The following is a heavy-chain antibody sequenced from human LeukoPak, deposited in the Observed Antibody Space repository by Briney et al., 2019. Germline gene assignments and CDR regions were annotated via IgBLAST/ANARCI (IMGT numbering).Heavy chain of an antibody. CDR2: ISSSSSTI. CDR1: GFTFSSYS. J-gene: IGHJ5*02. Sequence: GGSLGLSCAASGFTFSSYSMNWVRQAPGKGLEWVSYISSSSSTIYYADSVKGRFTISRDNAKNSLYLQMNSLRAEDTAVYYCARVRTTDWFDPWGQGTLVTVSS. V-gene: IGHV3-48*04. D-gene: IGHD4-11*01. CDR3: ARVRTTDWFDP.